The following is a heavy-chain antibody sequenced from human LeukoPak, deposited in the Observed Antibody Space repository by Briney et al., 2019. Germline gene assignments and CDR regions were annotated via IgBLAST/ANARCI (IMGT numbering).Heavy chain of an antibody. CDR3: ARGPYDSSGYYYGYYYYYMDV. J-gene: IGHJ6*03. CDR2: IIPIFGTA. D-gene: IGHD3-22*01. Sequence: GASVKVSCKASGGTFSSYAISWVRQAPGQGLEWMGGIIPIFGTANHAQKCQGRVTITTDEATSTDYMELSSMISEDTAVYSCARGPYDSSGYYYGYYYYYMDVWGKGTTVSVSS. V-gene: IGHV1-69*05. CDR1: GGTFSSYA.